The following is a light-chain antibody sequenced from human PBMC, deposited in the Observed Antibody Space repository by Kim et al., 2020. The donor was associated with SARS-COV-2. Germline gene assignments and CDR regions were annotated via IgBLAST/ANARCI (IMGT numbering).Light chain of an antibody. CDR1: QGVPYTY. V-gene: IGKV3-20*01. CDR3: QHYATSPPWT. Sequence: PGERATLTCRARQGVPYTYLAWYQQKPGQAPRLLIHGASSRATGIPDRFSGSGSGTDFTLTISRLEPEDFAVYYCQHYATSPPWTFGQGTKVDIK. J-gene: IGKJ1*01. CDR2: GAS.